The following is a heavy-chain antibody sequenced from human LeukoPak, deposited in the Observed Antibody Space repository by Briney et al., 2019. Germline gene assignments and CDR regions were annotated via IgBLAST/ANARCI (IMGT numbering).Heavy chain of an antibody. CDR1: GFTISNYG. V-gene: IGHV3-30*03. CDR3: ARGTSYYDTSGPTD. Sequence: GRSLRLSCAASGFTISNYGIHWVRQAPGKGLEWVAVISYDGSNKYYADSVKGRFTISRDNSKNTLYLQMNSLRAEDTAVYYCARGTSYYDTSGPTDWGQGTLVTVSS. CDR2: ISYDGSNK. D-gene: IGHD3-22*01. J-gene: IGHJ4*02.